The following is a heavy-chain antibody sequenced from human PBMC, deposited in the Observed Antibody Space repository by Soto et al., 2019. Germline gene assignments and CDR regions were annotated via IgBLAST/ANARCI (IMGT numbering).Heavy chain of an antibody. D-gene: IGHD2-2*01. Sequence: SETLSLTCTVSGGSISSGGYYWSWIRQQPGKSMEWIGYIYYSGSTYYNPSLKSRVTISVDTSKNQFSLKLSSVTAADSAVYYCARVAPVPAAALYYFDYWGQGTLVTVSS. CDR2: IYYSGST. CDR1: GGSISSGGYY. CDR3: ARVAPVPAAALYYFDY. J-gene: IGHJ4*02. V-gene: IGHV4-31*03.